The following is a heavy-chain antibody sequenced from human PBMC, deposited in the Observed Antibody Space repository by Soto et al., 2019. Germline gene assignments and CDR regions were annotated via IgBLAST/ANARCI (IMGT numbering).Heavy chain of an antibody. Sequence: ASVKVSCKVSGYTFTSYAMHWVRQAPGQRLEWMGWINAGNGNTKYSQKFQGRVTITRDTSASTAYMELSSLRSEDTAVYYCARAAYYYDSSGYIPFDYWGQGTLVTVSS. J-gene: IGHJ4*02. CDR1: GYTFTSYA. V-gene: IGHV1-3*01. CDR3: ARAAYYYDSSGYIPFDY. CDR2: INAGNGNT. D-gene: IGHD3-22*01.